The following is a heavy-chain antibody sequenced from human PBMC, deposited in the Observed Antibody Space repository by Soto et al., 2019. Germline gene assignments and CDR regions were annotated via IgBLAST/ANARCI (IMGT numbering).Heavy chain of an antibody. D-gene: IGHD6-25*01. V-gene: IGHV4-39*01. CDR1: GGSITSSSHF. CDR2: IYFTGNT. J-gene: IGHJ5*02. CDR3: AGQTFTIAAASYGRSNWFDP. Sequence: SETLSLTCSASGGSITSSSHFWGWVRQPPGKGLEWIGTIYFTGNTYYTPSLKSRLTMSTDTSKNEFSLRLNSVTAADTAVYYCAGQTFTIAAASYGRSNWFDPWGPGTLVTVS.